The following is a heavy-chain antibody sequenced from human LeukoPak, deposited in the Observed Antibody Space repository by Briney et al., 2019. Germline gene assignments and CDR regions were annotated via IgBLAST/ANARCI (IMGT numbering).Heavy chain of an antibody. Sequence: GESLRLSCAASGFTFSSYAMHWVRQAPGKGLEWVAVISYDGSNKYYADSVKGRFTISRDNSKNTLYLQMNSLGAEDTAVYYCARDPAGIAAAVFDYWGQGTLVTVSS. CDR2: ISYDGSNK. CDR1: GFTFSSYA. J-gene: IGHJ4*02. V-gene: IGHV3-30*04. D-gene: IGHD6-13*01. CDR3: ARDPAGIAAAVFDY.